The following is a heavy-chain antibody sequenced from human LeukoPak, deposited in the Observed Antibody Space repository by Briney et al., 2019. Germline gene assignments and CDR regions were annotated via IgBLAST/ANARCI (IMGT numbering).Heavy chain of an antibody. J-gene: IGHJ4*02. D-gene: IGHD6-19*01. CDR3: ARRPYTSGWYYYFDY. CDR1: GVSISSSSYY. CDR2: IYYIGST. Sequence: SETLSLTCTVSGVSISSSSYYCGWIRQPPGKGLEWIGSIYYIGSTYYNPSLKSRVTISVDTSQNQFSLRLSSVPAADTAVYYCARRPYTSGWYYYFDYWGQGTLVTVSS. V-gene: IGHV4-39*01.